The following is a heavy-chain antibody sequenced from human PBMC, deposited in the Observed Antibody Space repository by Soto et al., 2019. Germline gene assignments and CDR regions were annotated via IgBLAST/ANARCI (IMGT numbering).Heavy chain of an antibody. CDR1: GFTFSSYA. CDR3: AKDFGPLGMEFAFDI. Sequence: GGSLRLSCAASGFTFSSYATSWVRQAPGKGLEWVSAISGSGGSTYYADSVKGRFTISRDNSKNTLYLQMNSLRAEDTAVYYCAKDFGPLGMEFAFDIWGQGTMVTVSS. V-gene: IGHV3-23*01. J-gene: IGHJ3*02. D-gene: IGHD7-27*01. CDR2: ISGSGGST.